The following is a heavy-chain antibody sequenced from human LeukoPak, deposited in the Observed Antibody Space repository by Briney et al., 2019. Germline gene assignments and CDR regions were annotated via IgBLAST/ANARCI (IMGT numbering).Heavy chain of an antibody. CDR1: GGTFSSYA. Sequence: ASVKVSCKASGGTFSSYAISWVRQAPGQGLEWMGRIIPIFGIANYAQKFQGRVTITADKSTSTAYMELSSLRSEDTAVYYCARDPFGTILTGPFDYWGQGTLVTASS. CDR3: ARDPFGTILTGPFDY. D-gene: IGHD3-9*01. J-gene: IGHJ4*02. CDR2: IIPIFGIA. V-gene: IGHV1-69*04.